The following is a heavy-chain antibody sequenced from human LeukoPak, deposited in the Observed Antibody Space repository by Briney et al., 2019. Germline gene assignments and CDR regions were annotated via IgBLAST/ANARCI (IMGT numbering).Heavy chain of an antibody. CDR1: GGTFSSYA. Sequence: ASVKVYCKASGGTFSSYAISWVRQAPGQGLEWMGGIIPIFGTANYAQKFQGRVTITADESTSTAYMELSSLRSEDTAVYYCARGRLVATISSFDYWGQGTLVTVSS. CDR2: IIPIFGTA. V-gene: IGHV1-69*13. D-gene: IGHD5-12*01. CDR3: ARGRLVATISSFDY. J-gene: IGHJ4*02.